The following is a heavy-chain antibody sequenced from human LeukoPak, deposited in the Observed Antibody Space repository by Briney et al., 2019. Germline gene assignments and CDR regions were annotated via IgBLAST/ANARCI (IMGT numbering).Heavy chain of an antibody. J-gene: IGHJ5*02. Sequence: GASVKVSCKVSGYTLTELSMHWVRQAPGKGLEWMGGFDPEDGETIYAQKFQGRVTMTEDTSTDTAYMELSSLRSEDTAVYYCVREVGYGDYVSTNNWFDPWGQGTLVIVSS. CDR1: GYTLTELS. D-gene: IGHD4-17*01. CDR3: VREVGYGDYVSTNNWFDP. V-gene: IGHV1-24*01. CDR2: FDPEDGET.